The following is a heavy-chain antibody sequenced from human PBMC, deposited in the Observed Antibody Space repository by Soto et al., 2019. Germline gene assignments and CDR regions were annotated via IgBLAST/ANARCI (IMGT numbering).Heavy chain of an antibody. V-gene: IGHV3-74*01. CDR2: INSDGSTT. CDR3: ARGIRNYYGVDV. Sequence: EVQLVESGGGLVQPGGSLRLSCAASGFTFTNYWMHWVRQAPGKGLVWVSRINSDGSTTNYADSVKGRFTISRDNAENTVYLQMNSLRDEDTAVYSCARGIRNYYGVDVWGQGTTVTVSS. CDR1: GFTFTNYW. J-gene: IGHJ6*02. D-gene: IGHD5-18*01.